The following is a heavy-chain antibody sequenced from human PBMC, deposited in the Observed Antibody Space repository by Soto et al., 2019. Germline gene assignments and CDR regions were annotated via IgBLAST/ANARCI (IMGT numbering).Heavy chain of an antibody. Sequence: ASVKVSCKASGYTFTSYGISWVRQAPGQGLEWMGWISAYNGNTNYAQKLQGRVTMTTDTSTSTAYMELRSLRSDDTAVYYCARGTMAGYYYYDMDVWGQGTTVTVSS. CDR3: ARGTMAGYYYYDMDV. CDR2: ISAYNGNT. J-gene: IGHJ6*02. V-gene: IGHV1-18*01. CDR1: GYTFTSYG. D-gene: IGHD6-19*01.